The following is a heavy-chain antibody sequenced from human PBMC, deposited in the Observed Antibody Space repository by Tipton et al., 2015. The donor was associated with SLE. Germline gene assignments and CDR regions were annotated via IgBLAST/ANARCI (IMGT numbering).Heavy chain of an antibody. V-gene: IGHV4-39*01. D-gene: IGHD4/OR15-4a*01. CDR2: IFPSGSA. Sequence: GLVKPSETLSLTCSVSGGSISGDSYYWVWIRQPPGKGLEWIGSIFPSGSAYYNPSLKSRVTISEDTYKNQFSLRLSSVTAADTAVYYCARLGGATYSGHYFDSWGQGTLVTVSS. J-gene: IGHJ4*02. CDR1: GGSISGDSYY. CDR3: ARLGGATYSGHYFDS.